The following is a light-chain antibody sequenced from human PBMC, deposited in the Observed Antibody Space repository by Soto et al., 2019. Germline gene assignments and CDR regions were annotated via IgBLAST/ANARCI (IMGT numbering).Light chain of an antibody. CDR2: GAS. CDR1: QSVSSSY. Sequence: EIVLTQSPGTLSLSPGERATLSCRASQSVSSSYLAWYQQKPGQAPRLFIYGASSRATGIPDRFSGSGSGTEFTLTISRLEPEDFAVYYCHQYGGSPTTFGQGTKVEIK. J-gene: IGKJ1*01. CDR3: HQYGGSPTT. V-gene: IGKV3-20*01.